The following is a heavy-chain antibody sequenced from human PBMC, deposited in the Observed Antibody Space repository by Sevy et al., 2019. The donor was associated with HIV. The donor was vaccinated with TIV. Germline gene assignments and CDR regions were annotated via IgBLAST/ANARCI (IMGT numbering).Heavy chain of an antibody. CDR1: GFIFRDYS. V-gene: IGHV3-48*01. J-gene: IGHJ6*02. Sequence: GGSLRLSCAVSGFIFRDYSMNWVRQAPGKGLEWISYISSSGSTIYYADSVKGRFTISRDNAKNSLDLQVNSLRAEDTAVYYCARDLLEPNYDYYGMDVWGQGTTVTVSS. CDR3: ARDLLEPNYDYYGMDV. D-gene: IGHD1-1*01. CDR2: ISSSGSTI.